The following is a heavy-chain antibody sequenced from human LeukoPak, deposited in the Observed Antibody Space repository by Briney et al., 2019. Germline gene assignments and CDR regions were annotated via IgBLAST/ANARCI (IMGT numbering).Heavy chain of an antibody. J-gene: IGHJ5*02. CDR3: VRGPDGASISKWFDP. D-gene: IGHD4/OR15-4a*01. V-gene: IGHV4-59*01. Sequence: SETLSLTCTVSRGSISGYSWSWIRQSPGGGLEWIGYIYYSGDTAHNPSLRSRVTLSVDTSKNQFSLQLRSVTTADTAVYYCVRGPDGASISKWFDPWGQGTQVIVSP. CDR1: RGSISGYS. CDR2: IYYSGDT.